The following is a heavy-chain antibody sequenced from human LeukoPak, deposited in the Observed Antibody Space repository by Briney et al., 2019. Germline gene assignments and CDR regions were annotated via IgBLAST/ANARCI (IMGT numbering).Heavy chain of an antibody. CDR1: GYTFTSYY. V-gene: IGHV1-46*01. CDR2: INPSGGST. D-gene: IGHD3-10*01. Sequence: ASVKVSCKASGYTFTSYYMHWVRQAPGQGLEWMGIINPSGGSTSYAQKLQGRVTMTRDTSTSTVYMELSSLRSEDTAVYYCARTPDLWFGEKEPSTTPSYGMDVWGKGTTVTVSS. CDR3: ARTPDLWFGEKEPSTTPSYGMDV. J-gene: IGHJ6*04.